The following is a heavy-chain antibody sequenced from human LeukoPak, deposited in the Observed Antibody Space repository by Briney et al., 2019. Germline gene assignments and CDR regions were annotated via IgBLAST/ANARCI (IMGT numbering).Heavy chain of an antibody. CDR1: GFTFSSYS. CDR3: ARDPPFIIGTTFFDY. V-gene: IGHV3-21*01. CDR2: ISTSSTYI. Sequence: GGSLRLSCADSGFTFSSYSMNWVRQAPGKGLEWVSSISTSSTYIYYADSVKGRFTISRDNAKNSLYLQMNSLRAEDTAVYYCARDPPFIIGTTFFDYWGQGTLVTVSS. D-gene: IGHD1-20*01. J-gene: IGHJ4*02.